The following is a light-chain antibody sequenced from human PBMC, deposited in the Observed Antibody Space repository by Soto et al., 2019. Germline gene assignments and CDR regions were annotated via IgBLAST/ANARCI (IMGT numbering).Light chain of an antibody. J-gene: IGKJ1*01. CDR1: QSVSSSY. CDR2: GAS. V-gene: IGKV3-20*01. Sequence: PGTLSLSPGERATLSCRASQSVSSSYLAWYQQKPGQAPRLLIYGASSRATGIPDRFSGSGSGTDFTLTISRLEPEDFAVYYCQQYGSSPPWTFGQGTKVEIK. CDR3: QQYGSSPPWT.